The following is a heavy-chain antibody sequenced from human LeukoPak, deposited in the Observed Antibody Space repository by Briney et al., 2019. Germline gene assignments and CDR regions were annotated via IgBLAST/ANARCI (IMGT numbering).Heavy chain of an antibody. CDR1: GYTFTGYY. CDR2: INPNSGGT. J-gene: IGHJ4*02. Sequence: ASVKVSCKASGYTFTGYYMHWVRQAPGQGLEWMGWINPNSGGTNYAQKFQGRVTMTRDTSISTAYMELSRLRSDDTAVCYCARDYYDSSGYYDYWGQGTLVTVSS. V-gene: IGHV1-2*02. D-gene: IGHD3-22*01. CDR3: ARDYYDSSGYYDY.